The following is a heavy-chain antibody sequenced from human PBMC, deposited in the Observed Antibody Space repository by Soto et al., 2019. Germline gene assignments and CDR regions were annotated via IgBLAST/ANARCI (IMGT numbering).Heavy chain of an antibody. V-gene: IGHV4-39*01. D-gene: IGHD3-22*01. Sequence: QLQLQESGPGLVKPSESLSLTCTVSGGSISSSSYYWGWIRQPPGKGLEWIGSIYYSGSTYYNPCPKSRVPISVDTSKNQFSLTLSSVTAADTAVYYCARRLYYDSSGFEGGGMDVWGQGTTVTVSS. CDR3: ARRLYYDSSGFEGGGMDV. J-gene: IGHJ6*02. CDR1: GGSISSSSYY. CDR2: IYYSGST.